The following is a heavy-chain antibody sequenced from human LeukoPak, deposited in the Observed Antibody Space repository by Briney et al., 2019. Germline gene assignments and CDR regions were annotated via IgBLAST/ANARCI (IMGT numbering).Heavy chain of an antibody. Sequence: SETLSLTCTVSGGSIGSSDYYWGWIRQPPGKGLEWIGSIYYSGNTYYNPSLKSRDTISLDTSKNQFSLRLTSVTAADTAVYYCARYCATTSCSPPFDYWGQGTLVTVSS. CDR1: GGSIGSSDYY. CDR2: IYYSGNT. CDR3: ARYCATTSCSPPFDY. J-gene: IGHJ4*02. D-gene: IGHD2-2*01. V-gene: IGHV4-39*01.